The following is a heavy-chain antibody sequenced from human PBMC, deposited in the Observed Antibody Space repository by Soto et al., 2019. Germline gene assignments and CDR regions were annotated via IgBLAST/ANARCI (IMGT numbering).Heavy chain of an antibody. D-gene: IGHD6-13*01. CDR3: ARDRGPIAAAGTGYFDY. V-gene: IGHV1-69*13. J-gene: IGHJ4*02. Sequence: GASEKVSCKASGGTFSSYAISWVRQAPGQGPEWMGGIIPIFGTANYAQKFQGRVTITADESTSTAYMELSSLRSEDTAVYYCARDRGPIAAAGTGYFDYWGQGTLVTVSS. CDR2: IIPIFGTA. CDR1: GGTFSSYA.